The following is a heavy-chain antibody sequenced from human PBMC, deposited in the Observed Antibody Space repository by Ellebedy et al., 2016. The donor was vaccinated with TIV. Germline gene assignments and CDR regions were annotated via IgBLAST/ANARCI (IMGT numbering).Heavy chain of an antibody. D-gene: IGHD3-3*01. CDR1: GFTFSSYS. J-gene: IGHJ6*02. V-gene: IGHV3-48*02. CDR3: AGDQGLTIFGVAYGMDV. Sequence: GESLKISXAASGFTFSSYSMNWVRQAPGKGLEWVSYISSSSSTIYYADSVKGRFTISRDNAKNSLYLQMNSLRDEDTAVYYCAGDQGLTIFGVAYGMDVWGQGTTVTVSS. CDR2: ISSSSSTI.